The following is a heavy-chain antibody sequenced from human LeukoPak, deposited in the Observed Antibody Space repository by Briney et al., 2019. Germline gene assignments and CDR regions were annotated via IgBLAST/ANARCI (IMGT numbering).Heavy chain of an antibody. CDR3: ARDSLAGNLLDL. D-gene: IGHD4-23*01. CDR2: IYYSGST. Sequence: SETLSLTCTVSGGSISSYYWSWIRQPPGKGLEWVGYIYYSGSTNYNPSLKSRFTISVDTSKNQFSLKLSSVTAADTAVYYCARDSLAGNLLDLWGRGTLVTVSS. J-gene: IGHJ2*01. CDR1: GGSISSYY. V-gene: IGHV4-59*01.